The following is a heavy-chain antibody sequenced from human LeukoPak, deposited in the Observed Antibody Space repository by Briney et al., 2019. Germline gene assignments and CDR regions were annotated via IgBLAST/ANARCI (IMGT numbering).Heavy chain of an antibody. V-gene: IGHV3-7*01. Sequence: GGSLRLSCAASGFTFSSYWMSWVRQAPGKGLGWVANIKQDGSEKDYVDSVKGRFTISRDNAKNSLYLQMNSLTAEDTAVYYCARESFAARWDWGQGTLVTVSS. CDR3: ARESFAARWD. J-gene: IGHJ4*02. CDR2: IKQDGSEK. D-gene: IGHD6-6*01. CDR1: GFTFSSYW.